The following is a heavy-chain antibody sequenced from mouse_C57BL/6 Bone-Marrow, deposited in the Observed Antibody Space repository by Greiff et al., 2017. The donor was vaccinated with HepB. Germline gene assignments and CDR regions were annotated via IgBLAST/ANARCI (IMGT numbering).Heavy chain of an antibody. Sequence: EVQRVESGGGLVQPGGSLSLSCAASGFTFTDYYMSWVRQPPGKALEWLGFIRNKDNGNTTEYSASVKGRFTISRANSQSILYLQMNALRAEDSATDYCASGWLLHYSMDYWGQGTSVTVSS. D-gene: IGHD2-3*01. V-gene: IGHV7-3*01. CDR1: GFTFTDYY. CDR3: ASGWLLHYSMDY. CDR2: IRNKDNGNTT. J-gene: IGHJ4*01.